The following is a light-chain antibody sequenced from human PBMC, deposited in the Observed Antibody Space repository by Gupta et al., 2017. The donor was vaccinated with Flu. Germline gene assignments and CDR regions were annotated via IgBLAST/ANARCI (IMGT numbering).Light chain of an antibody. Sequence: EVVLTQSPVILSLSPGARATLSCRASQCVSRGLACYQQKPGQAPRLLILDASDRATGIPSRFSGSGSWTDFTLTISSLEPEDFAIYYCQQYNIWPPITFGQGTRLEIK. V-gene: IGKV3-11*01. CDR3: QQYNIWPPIT. CDR1: QCVSRG. CDR2: DAS. J-gene: IGKJ5*01.